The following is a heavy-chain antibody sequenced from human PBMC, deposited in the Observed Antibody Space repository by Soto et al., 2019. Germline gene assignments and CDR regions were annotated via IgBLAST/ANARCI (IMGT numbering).Heavy chain of an antibody. CDR1: GGPFSSYA. D-gene: IGHD2-2*01. CDR3: ARGRSLSVPAAFDP. J-gene: IGHJ5*02. CDR2: IIPIFGTA. Sequence: ASVKVSCKASGGPFSSYAISWVRQAPGQGLEWMGGIIPIFGTANYAQQFQGRVTITADESTSTAYMELSSLRAEDTAVYYCARGRSLSVPAAFDPWGQGTLVTVSS. V-gene: IGHV1-69*13.